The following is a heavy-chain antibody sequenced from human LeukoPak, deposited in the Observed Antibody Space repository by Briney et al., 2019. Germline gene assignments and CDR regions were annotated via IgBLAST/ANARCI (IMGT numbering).Heavy chain of an antibody. Sequence: SETLSLTCTVSGGSISSSFHYWDWIRQPPGKGLEWIGSMYSSGSTYYSPSLKSRVTISIDTSKNQFSLKLSSLTAADTAVYYCVSPFFDFWGQGTLVTVSS. J-gene: IGHJ4*02. CDR3: VSPFFDF. CDR1: GGSISSSFHY. CDR2: MYSSGST. V-gene: IGHV4-39*01.